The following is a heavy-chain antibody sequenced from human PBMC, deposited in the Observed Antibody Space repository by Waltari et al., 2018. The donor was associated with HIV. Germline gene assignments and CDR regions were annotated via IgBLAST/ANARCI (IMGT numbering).Heavy chain of an antibody. CDR1: GFSFSSYA. V-gene: IGHV3-23*04. CDR3: AKPQGGWELLGDFDM. Sequence: EVQLVESGGGWVQPEGWLRGSCAASGFSFSSYAMCWARQGPGKGVRGVSFIMGNGGTTSYADSVKGRFTSSRDNSKNTLYLQMNSLRADDTAVYYCAKPQGGWELLGDFDMWGQGTMVAVSS. D-gene: IGHD1-26*01. CDR2: IMGNGGTT. J-gene: IGHJ3*02.